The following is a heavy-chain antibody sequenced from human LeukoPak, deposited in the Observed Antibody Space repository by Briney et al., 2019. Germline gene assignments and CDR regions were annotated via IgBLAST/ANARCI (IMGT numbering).Heavy chain of an antibody. CDR3: ASTILGMFITY. D-gene: IGHD3-3*01. CDR1: GFTFSTYT. Sequence: GGSLRLSCAASGFTFSTYTMHWVRQAPGKGLEWVAVISSDGSNTYYADSVKGRFTISRDNARNSLSLQMNSLRAEDTAVYFCASTILGMFITYGGQGTLVTVSS. CDR2: ISSDGSNT. V-gene: IGHV3-30-3*01. J-gene: IGHJ4*02.